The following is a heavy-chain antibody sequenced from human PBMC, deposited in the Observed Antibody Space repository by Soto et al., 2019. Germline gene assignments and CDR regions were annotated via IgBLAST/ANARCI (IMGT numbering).Heavy chain of an antibody. CDR1: GGSFSGYY. J-gene: IGHJ6*03. V-gene: IGHV4-34*01. Sequence: SETLSLTCAVYGGSFSGYYWSWIRQPPGKGLEWIGEINHSGSTNYNPSLKSRVTISVDTSKNQFSLKLSSVTAADTAVYYCAIGRGIAARRYYYYYMDVWGKGTTVTVSS. CDR3: AIGRGIAARRYYYYYMDV. CDR2: INHSGST. D-gene: IGHD6-13*01.